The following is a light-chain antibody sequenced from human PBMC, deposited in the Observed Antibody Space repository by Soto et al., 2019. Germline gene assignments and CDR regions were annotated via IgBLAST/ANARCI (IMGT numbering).Light chain of an antibody. CDR1: QSISRSF. CDR3: QQYDNSTIT. Sequence: IVMKQSPATLSVSPGESASLSSGASQSISRSFPAWYQQKPGQAPRXXIYGASSRETGIPDRFSGTGSETDCTLTISRLEPEDFAVYYCQQYDNSTITFGQGTRLEIK. J-gene: IGKJ5*01. V-gene: IGKV3-20*01. CDR2: GAS.